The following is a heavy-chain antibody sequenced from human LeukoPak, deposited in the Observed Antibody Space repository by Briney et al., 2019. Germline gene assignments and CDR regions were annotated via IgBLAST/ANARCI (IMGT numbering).Heavy chain of an antibody. CDR1: GYTFTSYA. V-gene: IGHV1-69*13. J-gene: IGHJ4*02. D-gene: IGHD2-21*02. CDR3: ATTHIVVVTAILWFDY. Sequence: GASVKVFCKAPGYTFTSYAISWVRQAPGQGLEWMGGIIPIFGTANYAQKFQGRVTITADESTSTAYMELSSLRSEDTAVYYCATTHIVVVTAILWFDYWGQGTLVTVSS. CDR2: IIPIFGTA.